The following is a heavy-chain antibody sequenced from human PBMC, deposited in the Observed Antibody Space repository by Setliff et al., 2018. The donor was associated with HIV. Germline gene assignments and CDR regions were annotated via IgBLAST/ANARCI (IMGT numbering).Heavy chain of an antibody. J-gene: IGHJ6*02. V-gene: IGHV3-21*01. D-gene: IGHD3-10*01. CDR3: ARDYLYYNMYNGSPVYGMDV. CDR2: ISIGSGAAI. CDR1: GFTFRNYN. Sequence: PGGSLRLSCAASGFTFRNYNFNWVRQAPGRGLEWVSSISIGSGAAIYYAESVQGRFTVSRDNSKNSLYPQMNSLRVEDTAVYYCARDYLYYNMYNGSPVYGMDVWGQGTTVTVSS.